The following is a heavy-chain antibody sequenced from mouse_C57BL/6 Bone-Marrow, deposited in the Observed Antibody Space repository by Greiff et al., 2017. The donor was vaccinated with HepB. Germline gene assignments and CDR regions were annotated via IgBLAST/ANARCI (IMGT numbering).Heavy chain of an antibody. J-gene: IGHJ3*01. V-gene: IGHV14-4*01. CDR2: IDPENGDT. D-gene: IGHD1-1*01. CDR1: GFNIKDDY. Sequence: VHVKQSGAELVRPGASVKLSCTASGFNIKDDYMHWVKQRPEQGLEWIGWIDPENGDTEYASKFQGKATITADTSSNTAYLQLSSLTSEDTAVYYGTTPCYGSSAWFAYGGQGTLVTVSA. CDR3: TTPCYGSSAWFAY.